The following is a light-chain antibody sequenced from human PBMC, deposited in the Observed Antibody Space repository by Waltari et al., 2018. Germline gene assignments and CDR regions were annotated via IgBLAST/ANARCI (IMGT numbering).Light chain of an antibody. V-gene: IGLV2-14*03. CDR1: SSDVGGYNS. Sequence: QSALTQPASVSGSPGQSITISCTGTSSDVGGYNSVSWYQQHPVKAPKLMIYDVSNRTSGVSSRFFGSKFGNTAFLTISGLQAEDEADYYCSSYTSSDTYVFGTGTKVTVL. CDR2: DVS. J-gene: IGLJ1*01. CDR3: SSYTSSDTYV.